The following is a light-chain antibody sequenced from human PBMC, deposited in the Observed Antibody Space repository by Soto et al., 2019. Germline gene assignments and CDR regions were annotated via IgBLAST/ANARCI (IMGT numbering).Light chain of an antibody. CDR1: QSVFRS. J-gene: IGKJ4*01. CDR3: QQYSRWPPEIT. Sequence: EIVLTQSPATLSLSPGEIATLSCRASQSVFRSLAWYQQRPGQAPRLLISDASNRATGVPARFSGSGSGTDFTLTISSLEPEDFAVYYCQQYSRWPPEITFGGGTRVDVK. V-gene: IGKV3-11*01. CDR2: DAS.